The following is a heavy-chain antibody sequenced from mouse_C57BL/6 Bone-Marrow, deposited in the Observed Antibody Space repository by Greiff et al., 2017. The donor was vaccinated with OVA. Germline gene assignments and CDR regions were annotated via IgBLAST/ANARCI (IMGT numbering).Heavy chain of an antibody. D-gene: IGHD1-1*01. CDR2: IDPNSGGT. Sequence: VQLQQSGAELVKPGASVKLSCKASGYTFTSYWMHWVKQRPGRGLEWIGRIDPNSGGTKYNEKFKGKATLTVDKPSSTAYMQLCSQPTDDSSVYACARELLRDYFDYWGQGTTLTVSS. CDR1: GYTFTSYW. J-gene: IGHJ2*01. CDR3: ARELLRDYFDY. V-gene: IGHV1-72*01.